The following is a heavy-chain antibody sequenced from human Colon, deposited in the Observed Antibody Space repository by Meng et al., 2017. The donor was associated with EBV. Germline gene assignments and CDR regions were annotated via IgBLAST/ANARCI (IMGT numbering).Heavy chain of an antibody. D-gene: IGHD2-21*02. CDR1: GDSISSGDYS. V-gene: IGHV4-30-2*01. CDR3: ARGPYCGGDCYWFDP. J-gene: IGHJ5*02. CDR2: IYHGGTT. Sequence: HPPLQEPDSGRSQPSQSLSLPCAVSGDSISSGDYSWSWIRQPPGQGLEWIGYIYHGGTTYNTSLKSRVTISVDNSKNQFSLRLTSVTAADTAVYYCARGPYCGGDCYWFDPWGQGTLVTVSS.